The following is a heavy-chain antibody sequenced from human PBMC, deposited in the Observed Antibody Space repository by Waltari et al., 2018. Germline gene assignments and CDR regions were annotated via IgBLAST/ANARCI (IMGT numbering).Heavy chain of an antibody. CDR2: IYYSGST. CDR3: ARATYYYDSSGYYFDY. Sequence: QVQLQESGSGLVKPSETLSLTCTVSGGSISSYYWSWIRQPPGKGLEWIGYIYYSGSTNYNPSLKSRVTISVYTSKNQFSLKLSSVTAADTAVYYCARATYYYDSSGYYFDYWGQGTLVTVSS. J-gene: IGHJ4*02. CDR1: GGSISSYY. V-gene: IGHV4-59*01. D-gene: IGHD3-22*01.